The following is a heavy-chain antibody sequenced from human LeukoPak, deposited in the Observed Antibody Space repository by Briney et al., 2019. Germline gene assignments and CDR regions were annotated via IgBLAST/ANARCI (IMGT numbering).Heavy chain of an antibody. Sequence: GGSLRLSCAASGFTFSTYDMHWVRQAPGKGLEWVSFIRYDGSDKLYADSVKGRFTVSRDNSKNTLYLQMNSLRPEDTAVYYCAKDVGMVGATPLDYWGQGTLVTVSS. CDR3: AKDVGMVGATPLDY. V-gene: IGHV3-30*02. CDR2: IRYDGSDK. CDR1: GFTFSTYD. D-gene: IGHD1-26*01. J-gene: IGHJ4*02.